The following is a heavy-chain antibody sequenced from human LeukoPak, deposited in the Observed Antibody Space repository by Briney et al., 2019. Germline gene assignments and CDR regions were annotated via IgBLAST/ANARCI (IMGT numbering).Heavy chain of an antibody. CDR1: GFTFGDYG. J-gene: IGHJ4*02. Sequence: QPGRSLRLSCTGSGFTFGDYGMRWVRQAPGKGLEWVSAISGSGGSTYYADSVKGRFTISRDNSKNTLYLQMNSLRAEDTAVYYCAKDHGATRSFGYWGQGTLVTVSS. CDR2: ISGSGGST. CDR3: AKDHGATRSFGY. D-gene: IGHD5-12*01. V-gene: IGHV3-23*01.